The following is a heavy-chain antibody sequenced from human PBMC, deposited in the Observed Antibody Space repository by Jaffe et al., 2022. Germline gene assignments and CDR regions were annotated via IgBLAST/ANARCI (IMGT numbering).Heavy chain of an antibody. D-gene: IGHD4-17*01. CDR1: GFTFSSYG. V-gene: IGHV3-30*02. CDR2: IRYDGSNK. J-gene: IGHJ5*02. Sequence: QVQLVESGGGVVQPGGSLRLSCAASGFTFSSYGMHWVRQAPGKGLEWVAFIRYDGSNKYYADSVKGRFTISRDNSKNTLYLQMNSLRAEDTAVYYCAKDWKLYGDYEHGSWFDPWGQGTLVTVSS. CDR3: AKDWKLYGDYEHGSWFDP.